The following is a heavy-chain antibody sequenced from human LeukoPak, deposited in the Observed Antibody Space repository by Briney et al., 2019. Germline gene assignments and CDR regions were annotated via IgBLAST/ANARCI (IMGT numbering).Heavy chain of an antibody. CDR3: ATHFPYCSSGSCSYFDY. CDR1: GFTFSSYA. Sequence: PGGSLRLSCAASGFTFSSYAMHWVRQAPGKGLEWVAVISYDGSNKYYADSVKGRFTISRDNSQNTLYLQVNSLRAEDTAVYYCATHFPYCSSGSCSYFDYWGQGTLVTVSS. CDR2: ISYDGSNK. D-gene: IGHD2-15*01. J-gene: IGHJ4*02. V-gene: IGHV3-30-3*01.